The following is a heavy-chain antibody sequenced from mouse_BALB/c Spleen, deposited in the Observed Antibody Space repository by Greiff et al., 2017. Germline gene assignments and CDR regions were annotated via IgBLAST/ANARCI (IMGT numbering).Heavy chain of an antibody. CDR2: ISSGGGST. J-gene: IGHJ4*01. CDR1: GFAFSSYD. D-gene: IGHD2-12*01. V-gene: IGHV5-12-1*01. Sequence: EVMLVESGGGLVKPGGSLKLSCAASGFAFSSYDMSWVRQTPEKRLEWVAYISSGGGSTYYPDTVKGRFTISRDNAKNTLYLQMSSLKSEDTAMYYCARPLRYYAMDYWGQGTSVTVSS. CDR3: ARPLRYYAMDY.